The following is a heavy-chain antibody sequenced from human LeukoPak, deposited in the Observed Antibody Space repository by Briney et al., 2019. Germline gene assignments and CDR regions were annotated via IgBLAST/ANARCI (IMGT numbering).Heavy chain of an antibody. J-gene: IGHJ4*02. V-gene: IGHV4-61*01. D-gene: IGHD3-3*02. CDR3: ARVSVFTDYLNRENYFDC. Sequence: ASETLSLTCTVSGDSVTNINYYWSWIRQTPGKGLEWLGHILYTGSTNYNPSHKSRVTISVDTSKNQFSLKLSSVTAADTAVYFCARVSVFTDYLNRENYFDCWGQGTLVTVSS. CDR2: ILYTGST. CDR1: GDSVTNINYY.